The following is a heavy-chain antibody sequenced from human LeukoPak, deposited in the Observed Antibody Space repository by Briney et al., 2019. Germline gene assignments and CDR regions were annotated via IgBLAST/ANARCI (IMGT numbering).Heavy chain of an antibody. CDR3: ARKYNVRGWYYYYYMDV. CDR1: GYSFNGYG. V-gene: IGHV1-18*01. J-gene: IGHJ6*03. CDR2: VSAYNGNT. D-gene: IGHD3-10*02. Sequence: ASVKVSCKAFGYSFNGYGISWVRQAPGQGLEWMGWVSAYNGNTNYAQKFQGRVTMTTDTSSSTAYMELRSLRSDDTAVYYCARKYNVRGWYYYYYMDVWGKGTTVTVSS.